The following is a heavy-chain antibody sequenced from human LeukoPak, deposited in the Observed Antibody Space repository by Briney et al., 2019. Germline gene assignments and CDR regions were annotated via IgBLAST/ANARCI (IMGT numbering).Heavy chain of an antibody. J-gene: IGHJ6*03. V-gene: IGHV1-2*02. CDR1: GYTFTGYY. CDR2: INPSSGGT. Sequence: ASVKVSCKASGYTFTGYYMHWVRQAPGQGLEWMGWINPSSGGTNYAQKFQGRATMTRDTSISTAYMELSRLRSDDTAVYYCARDGYSSGWRSYYYYYYMDVWGKGTTVTVSS. CDR3: ARDGYSSGWRSYYYYYYMDV. D-gene: IGHD6-19*01.